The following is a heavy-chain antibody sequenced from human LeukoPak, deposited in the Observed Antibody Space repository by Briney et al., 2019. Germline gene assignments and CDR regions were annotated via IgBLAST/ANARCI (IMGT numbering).Heavy chain of an antibody. J-gene: IGHJ4*02. Sequence: GRSLRLSCAASGFTFSTYGMHWVRQAPGKGLEWVAAVWYDGSNKYYADSVRGRFTISRDNSKNTLYLQMNSLRADDTAVYYCARIPWVGELLGGDYWGQGTLVTVSS. V-gene: IGHV3-33*01. CDR2: VWYDGSNK. CDR3: ARIPWVGELLGGDY. D-gene: IGHD3-10*01. CDR1: GFTFSTYG.